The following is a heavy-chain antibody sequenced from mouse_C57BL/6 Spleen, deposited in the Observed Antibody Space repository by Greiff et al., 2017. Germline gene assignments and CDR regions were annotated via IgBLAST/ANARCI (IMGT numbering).Heavy chain of an antibody. Sequence: VQLQQSGAELVKPGASVKMSCTASGYTFTSYWITWVKQRPGQGLEWIGDIYPGSGSTNYTEKFKSKATLTVDTSSSTAYMQLSSLTSEDSAVYYCARTYDGYYGFAYWGQGTLVTVSA. D-gene: IGHD2-3*01. J-gene: IGHJ3*01. CDR2: IYPGSGST. CDR1: GYTFTSYW. CDR3: ARTYDGYYGFAY. V-gene: IGHV1-55*01.